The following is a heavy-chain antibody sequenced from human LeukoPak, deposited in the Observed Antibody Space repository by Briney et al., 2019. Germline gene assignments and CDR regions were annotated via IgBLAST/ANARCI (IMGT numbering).Heavy chain of an antibody. CDR1: GFTFSSYA. Sequence: GGSLRLSCAASGFTFSSYAMSWVRQAPGKGLEWVSSISPDSNFIPQADSVKGRFTISRDNAKNSLYLQMESLRVEDTAVYYCANFQTVGVKPFEHWGQGTLVTVSS. J-gene: IGHJ5*02. D-gene: IGHD1-26*01. CDR2: ISPDSNFI. CDR3: ANFQTVGVKPFEH. V-gene: IGHV3-21*01.